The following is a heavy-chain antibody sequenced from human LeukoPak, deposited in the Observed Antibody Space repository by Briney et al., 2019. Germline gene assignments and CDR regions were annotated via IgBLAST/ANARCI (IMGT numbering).Heavy chain of an antibody. CDR1: GFTFSSYA. V-gene: IGHV3-64*01. Sequence: GGSLRLSCAASGFTFSSYAMHWVRQAPGKGLEYVSVISSNGGSTYYANSVKGRFTISRDNSKSTLYLQMGSLRAEDMAVYYCARGSVGFGELLCYDYWGQGTLVTVSS. CDR3: ARGSVGFGELLCYDY. J-gene: IGHJ4*02. CDR2: ISSNGGST. D-gene: IGHD3-10*01.